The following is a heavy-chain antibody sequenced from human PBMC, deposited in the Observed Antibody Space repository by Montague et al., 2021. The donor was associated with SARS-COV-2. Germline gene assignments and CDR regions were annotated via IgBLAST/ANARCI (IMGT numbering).Heavy chain of an antibody. J-gene: IGHJ4*02. V-gene: IGHV4-34*01. CDR1: GGSLSGDH. Sequence: SETLSLTCAVYGGSLSGDHWSWIRQPPGKGMEWIGKVNHSGHTNNNVSLKSRVTMSVDTSKSQFSLKVRSVTAADTAVYYCARGPVGVAARLRCYFDQWGQGTLVTVSS. CDR3: ARGPVGVAARLRCYFDQ. CDR2: VNHSGHT. D-gene: IGHD6-6*01.